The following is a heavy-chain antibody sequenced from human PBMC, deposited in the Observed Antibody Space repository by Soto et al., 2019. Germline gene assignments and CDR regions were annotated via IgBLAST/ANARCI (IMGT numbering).Heavy chain of an antibody. CDR3: ARRKSDCTNGVCYGLDV. V-gene: IGHV5-10-1*01. Sequence: GESLKISCKGSGYSFTSYWISWVRQMPGEGLEWMGRIDPSDSYTNYSPSFQGHVTISADKSISTAYLQWSSLKASDTAMYYCARRKSDCTNGVCYGLDVWGQGNKVTVSS. CDR2: IDPSDSYT. D-gene: IGHD2-8*01. J-gene: IGHJ6*02. CDR1: GYSFTSYW.